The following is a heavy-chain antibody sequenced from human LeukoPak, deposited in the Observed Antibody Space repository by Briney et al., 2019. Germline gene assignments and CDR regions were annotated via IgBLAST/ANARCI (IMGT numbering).Heavy chain of an antibody. D-gene: IGHD3-3*01. CDR2: ISSSGSTI. V-gene: IGHV3-48*03. CDR3: ASAEAILDY. Sequence: GGSLRLSCAASGFTFSSYEMNWVRQAPGKGLEWVSYISSSGSTIYYADSVKGRFTISRDNAKNSLYLQMNSLRAEDTAVYYCASAEAILDYWGQGTLVTVSS. CDR1: GFTFSSYE. J-gene: IGHJ4*02.